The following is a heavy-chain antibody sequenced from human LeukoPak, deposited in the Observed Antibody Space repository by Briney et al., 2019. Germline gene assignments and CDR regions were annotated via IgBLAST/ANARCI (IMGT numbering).Heavy chain of an antibody. V-gene: IGHV3-30*02. CDR2: IRSDGSDK. Sequence: GGSLRLSCAASRFTFRSYGMNWVRQAPGKGLEWVAFIRSDGSDKYYAASVKGRFTISRDNSRNALFLQMSSLRSEDTAVYHCAKDLEAGTSGYSLDYWGQGTLVTVSS. J-gene: IGHJ4*02. CDR3: AKDLEAGTSGYSLDY. CDR1: RFTFRSYG. D-gene: IGHD3-22*01.